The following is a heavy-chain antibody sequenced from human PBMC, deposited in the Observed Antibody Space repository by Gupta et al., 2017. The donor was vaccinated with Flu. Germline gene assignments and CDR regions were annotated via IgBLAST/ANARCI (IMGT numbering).Heavy chain of an antibody. CDR3: ARGSYAMDV. V-gene: IGHV3-7*01. CDR1: GFILTKYD. Sequence: SGFILTKYDMSWVRKAPGKGPEWVANIKQDGSEKYYVDSVKGRFTISRDNAKNSLYLQMNSLRAEDTAVYYCARGSYAMDVWGQGTTVTVSS. CDR2: IKQDGSEK. J-gene: IGHJ6*02.